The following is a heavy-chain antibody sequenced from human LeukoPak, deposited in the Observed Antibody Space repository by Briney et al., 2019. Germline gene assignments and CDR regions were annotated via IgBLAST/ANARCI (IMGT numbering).Heavy chain of an antibody. CDR1: GYTFISYG. V-gene: IGHV1-18*01. Sequence: ASVTVSCKTSGYTFISYGISWVRQAPGQGLEWMGWISGNNGNTNYEQKFQGRVTMTTDTSTSTAYMELRSLRSDDTAVYYCARDGIGDHFWSLFDYWGQGTLVTVSS. D-gene: IGHD3-3*02. J-gene: IGHJ4*02. CDR2: ISGNNGNT. CDR3: ARDGIGDHFWSLFDY.